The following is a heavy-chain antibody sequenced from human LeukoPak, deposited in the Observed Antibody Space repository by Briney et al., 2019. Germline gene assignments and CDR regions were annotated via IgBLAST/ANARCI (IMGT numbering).Heavy chain of an antibody. CDR2: IYYSGST. J-gene: IGHJ3*02. V-gene: IGHV4-39*07. CDR3: ARGHLDAFDI. Sequence: GSLRLSCAASGFTFSNFGMSWVRQPPGKGLEWIGSIYYSGSTYYNPSLKSRVTISVDTSKNQFSLKLSSVTAADTAVYYCARGHLDAFDIWGQGTMVTVSS. CDR1: GFTFSNFGM.